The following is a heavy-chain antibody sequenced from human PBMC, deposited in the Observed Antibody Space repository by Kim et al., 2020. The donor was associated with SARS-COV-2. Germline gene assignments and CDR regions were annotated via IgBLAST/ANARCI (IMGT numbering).Heavy chain of an antibody. J-gene: IGHJ6*02. Sequence: GRFNISRDNSKNTLYLQMNSLRAEDTAVYYCARRLRFLEWLSHYYYGMDVWGQGTTVTVSS. D-gene: IGHD3-3*01. V-gene: IGHV3-23*01. CDR3: ARRLRFLEWLSHYYYGMDV.